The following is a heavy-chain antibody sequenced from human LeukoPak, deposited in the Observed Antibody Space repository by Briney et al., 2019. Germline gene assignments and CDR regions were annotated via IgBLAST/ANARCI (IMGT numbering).Heavy chain of an antibody. D-gene: IGHD5-12*01. Sequence: SETLSLTCAVYGGSFSGYYWSWIRQPAGKGLEWIGRIYTSGSTNYNPSLKSQVTMSVDTSKNQFSLKLSSATAADTAVYCCAISGLWLGSGYMDVWGKGTTVTVSS. CDR1: GGSFSGYY. CDR3: AISGLWLGSGYMDV. CDR2: IYTSGST. V-gene: IGHV4-59*10. J-gene: IGHJ6*03.